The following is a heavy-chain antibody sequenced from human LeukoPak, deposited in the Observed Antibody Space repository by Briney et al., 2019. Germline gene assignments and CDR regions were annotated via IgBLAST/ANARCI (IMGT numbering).Heavy chain of an antibody. CDR2: VNEDGSKK. V-gene: IGHV3-7*01. J-gene: IGHJ4*02. D-gene: IGHD7-27*01. CDR1: GFTFSSYW. Sequence: GGSLRLSCAASGFTFSSYWMSWVRQAPGKGLEWVANVNEDGSKKYHVDSMKGRFTISRDNAKNSLYLQVNSLGAEDTAVYYCARAGDRGTVDFWGQGTLVTVSS. CDR3: ARAGDRGTVDF.